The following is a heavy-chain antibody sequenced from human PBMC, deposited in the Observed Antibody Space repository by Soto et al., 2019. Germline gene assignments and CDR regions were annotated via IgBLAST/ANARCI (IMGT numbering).Heavy chain of an antibody. J-gene: IGHJ6*02. V-gene: IGHV3-30*18. D-gene: IGHD3-3*01. CDR3: AKVPTYYDFWSGPGDFYFYYGMDV. CDR2: ISYDGSNK. Sequence: QVQLVESGGGVVQPGRSLRLSCAASGFTFSNYGIHWVRQAPGKGLEWVAVISYDGSNKYYADSVKGRFTISGDNSKNTLYLQMNRRRAEGTAVYYCAKVPTYYDFWSGPGDFYFYYGMDVWGQGTTVTVSS. CDR1: GFTFSNYG.